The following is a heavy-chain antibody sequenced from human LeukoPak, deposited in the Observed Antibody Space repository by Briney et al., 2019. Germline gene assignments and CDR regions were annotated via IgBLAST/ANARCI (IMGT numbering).Heavy chain of an antibody. D-gene: IGHD3-22*01. Sequence: GGSLRLSCAASGFTFSSDWMSWVRQAPGKGLEWVANIKQDGSEKYYVDSVKGRFTISRDNAKNSLYLQMNSLRAEDTAVYYCARDASYSMIVVVTEFDYWGQGTLVTVSS. CDR3: ARDASYSMIVVVTEFDY. V-gene: IGHV3-7*01. CDR2: IKQDGSEK. J-gene: IGHJ4*02. CDR1: GFTFSSDW.